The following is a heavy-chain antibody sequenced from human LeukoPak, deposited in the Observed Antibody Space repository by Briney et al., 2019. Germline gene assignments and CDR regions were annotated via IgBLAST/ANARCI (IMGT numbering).Heavy chain of an antibody. CDR2: ISNNGGYT. CDR1: GFTFSSSA. Sequence: GGSLRLSCAASGFTFSSSAMSWVRQAPGKGLEWVSAISNNGGYTYYADSVQGRFTISRDNSKSTLCLQMNSLRAEDTAVYYCARAQYGDYTNWGQGTLVTVSS. CDR3: ARAQYGDYTN. V-gene: IGHV3-23*01. J-gene: IGHJ4*02. D-gene: IGHD4-17*01.